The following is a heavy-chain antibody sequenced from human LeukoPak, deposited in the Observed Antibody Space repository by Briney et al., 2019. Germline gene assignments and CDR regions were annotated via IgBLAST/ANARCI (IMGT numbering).Heavy chain of an antibody. CDR1: GFTFSSYA. Sequence: GGSLRLSCAASGFTFSSYAMSWVRQAPGKGLEWVSGISGSGSSTYYADSVKGRVTISRDNSKNTQYMHMNSLRGEDTAVYYCARGLDVCYDRRGHYSNWFDVWGQGTLVTVSS. J-gene: IGHJ5*02. CDR2: ISGSGSST. V-gene: IGHV3-23*01. D-gene: IGHD3-22*01. CDR3: ARGLDVCYDRRGHYSNWFDV.